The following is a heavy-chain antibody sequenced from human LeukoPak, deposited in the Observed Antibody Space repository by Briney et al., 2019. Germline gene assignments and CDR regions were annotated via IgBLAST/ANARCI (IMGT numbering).Heavy chain of an antibody. Sequence: SVTQSCRAAGGTCGSYASSWVRQAPGQGLEWMGGIIPIFGTANYAQKFQGRVTITADKSTSTAYMELSSLRSEDTAVYYCAREGYSYGTFDYWGQGTLVTVSS. D-gene: IGHD5-18*01. CDR3: AREGYSYGTFDY. CDR2: IIPIFGTA. J-gene: IGHJ4*02. V-gene: IGHV1-69*06. CDR1: GGTCGSYA.